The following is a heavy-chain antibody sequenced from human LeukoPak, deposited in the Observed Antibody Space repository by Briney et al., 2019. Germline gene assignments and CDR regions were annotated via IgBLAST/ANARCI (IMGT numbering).Heavy chain of an antibody. V-gene: IGHV3-23*01. CDR3: ARDREWLRPQDY. CDR2: ISGTGGST. J-gene: IGHJ4*02. Sequence: GGSLRLSFAASGFTFSNYVMGWVRQAPGKGLECVSTISGTGGSTYYADSVKGRFTISRDNSKNTLYLQMSSLRAEDTAIYYCARDREWLRPQDYWGQGTLVTVSS. CDR1: GFTFSNYV. D-gene: IGHD5-12*01.